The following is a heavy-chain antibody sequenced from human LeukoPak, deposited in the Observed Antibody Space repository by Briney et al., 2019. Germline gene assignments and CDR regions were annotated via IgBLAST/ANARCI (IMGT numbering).Heavy chain of an antibody. CDR2: IYYSGST. D-gene: IGHD4/OR15-4a*01. J-gene: IGHJ5*02. CDR3: ARPDYANYYFDP. Sequence: SETLSLTCTVSGGSVSSSSYYWGWIRQPPGKGLEWIGSIYYSGSTYYNPSLKSRVTISVDTSKSQFSLRLSSVTAAVTAVYYCARPDYANYYFDPWGQGTLVTVSS. V-gene: IGHV4-39*01. CDR1: GGSVSSSSYY.